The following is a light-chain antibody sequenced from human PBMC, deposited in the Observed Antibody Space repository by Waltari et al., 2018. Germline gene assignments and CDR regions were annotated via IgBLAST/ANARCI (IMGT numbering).Light chain of an antibody. V-gene: IGKV1-5*03. CDR1: QSISSW. CDR2: KAS. Sequence: DIQMTQSPSSLSASIGDRVTFTCRASQSISSWVAWYQQKPGKAPKLLISKASTLESGVPSRVSGSGSGTEFTLTISSLQPDDFATYYCQQYTSFSLTFGGGTTVEIK. J-gene: IGKJ4*01. CDR3: QQYTSFSLT.